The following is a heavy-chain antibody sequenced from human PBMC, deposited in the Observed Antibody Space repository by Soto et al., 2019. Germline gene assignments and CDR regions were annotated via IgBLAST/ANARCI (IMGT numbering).Heavy chain of an antibody. Sequence: EVQLVESGGGLVQPGGSLRLSCAASGFTFSSYAMHWVRQAPGKGLEYVSAITSNGGNTDYASSVKGRFTISRDNSKNTLYLQMGSLRAEDMAVYYCARRIPFGYGMDVWGQXTTVTXS. CDR2: ITSNGGNT. D-gene: IGHD2-21*01. CDR3: ARRIPFGYGMDV. V-gene: IGHV3-64*01. CDR1: GFTFSSYA. J-gene: IGHJ6*02.